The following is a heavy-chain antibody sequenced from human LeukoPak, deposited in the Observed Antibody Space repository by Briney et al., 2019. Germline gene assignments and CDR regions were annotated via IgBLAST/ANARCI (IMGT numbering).Heavy chain of an antibody. V-gene: IGHV1-46*01. Sequence: VASVKVSCKASGYTFISYYMHWVRQAPGQGLEWMGIINPRGGSTSYAQKFQGRVTMTRDTSTSTGYMELSSLRSEDTAVYYCARDTANYYYDSSGYYFDYWGQGTLVTVSS. CDR3: ARDTANYYYDSSGYYFDY. CDR2: INPRGGST. D-gene: IGHD3-22*01. J-gene: IGHJ4*02. CDR1: GYTFISYY.